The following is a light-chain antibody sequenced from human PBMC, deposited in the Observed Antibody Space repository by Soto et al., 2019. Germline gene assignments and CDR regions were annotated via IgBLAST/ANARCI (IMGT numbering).Light chain of an antibody. CDR2: SNN. J-gene: IGLJ2*01. V-gene: IGLV1-47*02. CDR3: ASWDDRLAVVI. CDR1: SSNIGGTNY. Sequence: QSVLTQPPSASGTPGQRVFISCAGSSSNIGGTNYAYWYQQLPGAAPKLLMHSNNLRPSGVPERISGSKSGTSASLAISGLRSEDEAVYYCASWDDRLAVVIFGGGTK.